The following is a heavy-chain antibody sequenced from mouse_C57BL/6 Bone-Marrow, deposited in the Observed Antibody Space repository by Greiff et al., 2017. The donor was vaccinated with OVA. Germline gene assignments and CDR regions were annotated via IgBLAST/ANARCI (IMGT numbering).Heavy chain of an antibody. CDR1: GYTFTDYE. D-gene: IGHD2-4*01. CDR2: IDPETGGT. J-gene: IGHJ2*01. V-gene: IGHV1-15*01. Sequence: QVQLQQSGAELVRPGASVTLSCKASGYTFTDYEMHWVKQTPVHGLEWIGAIDPETGGTAYNQKFKGKAILTADKSSSTAYMELRSLTSEDSAVYYCTREGIYYDYEGGNYWGQGTTLTVSS. CDR3: TREGIYYDYEGGNY.